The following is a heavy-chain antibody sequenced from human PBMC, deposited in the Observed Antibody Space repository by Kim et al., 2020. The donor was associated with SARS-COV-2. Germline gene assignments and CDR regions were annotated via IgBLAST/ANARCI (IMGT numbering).Heavy chain of an antibody. Sequence: SGPTLVNPTQTLTLTCTFSGFSLSTSGVSVGWIRQPPGKALEWLALIYWDDDKRYSPSLKSRLTITKDTSKNQVVLIMTNMDPVDTATYYCAHRGGYDSSGYSIFDYWGQGTLVTVSS. J-gene: IGHJ4*02. V-gene: IGHV2-5*02. CDR1: GFSLSTSGVS. D-gene: IGHD3-22*01. CDR2: IYWDDDK. CDR3: AHRGGYDSSGYSIFDY.